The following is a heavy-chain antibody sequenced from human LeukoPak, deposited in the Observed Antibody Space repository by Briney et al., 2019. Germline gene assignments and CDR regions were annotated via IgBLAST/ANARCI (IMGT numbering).Heavy chain of an antibody. CDR3: GRLRDLYTWLDP. Sequence: SETLSLTCAVSGYSINSVYYRGWIRQPPGKGLESIGSISQSGSIYYNPSLKRRPPISVDTPKNQFSSKLSAVTSTHTAAHYFGRLRDLYTWLDPWGQGTLVTVSS. CDR1: GYSINSVYY. CDR2: ISQSGSI. J-gene: IGHJ5*02. D-gene: IGHD5-24*01. V-gene: IGHV4-38-2*01.